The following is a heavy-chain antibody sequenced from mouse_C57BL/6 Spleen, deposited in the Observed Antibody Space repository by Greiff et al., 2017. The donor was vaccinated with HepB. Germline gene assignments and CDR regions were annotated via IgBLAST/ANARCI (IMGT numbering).Heavy chain of an antibody. J-gene: IGHJ3*01. D-gene: IGHD2-4*01. CDR1: GFTFSDYY. Sequence: EVMLVESEGGLVQPGSSMKLSCTASGFTFSDYYMAWVRQVPEKGLEWVANINYDGSSTYYLDSLKSRFIISRDNAKNILYLQMSSLKSEDTATYYCARDDYDGLFAYWGQGTLVTVSA. V-gene: IGHV5-16*01. CDR3: ARDDYDGLFAY. CDR2: INYDGSST.